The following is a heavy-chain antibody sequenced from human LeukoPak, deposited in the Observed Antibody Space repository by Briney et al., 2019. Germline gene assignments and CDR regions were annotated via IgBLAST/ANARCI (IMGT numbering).Heavy chain of an antibody. V-gene: IGHV1-69*13. CDR1: GYTFTGYY. D-gene: IGHD1-26*01. CDR2: IIPIFGTA. CDR3: ARGVGATGGYFDY. J-gene: IGHJ4*02. Sequence: GASVKVSCKASGYTFTGYYMHWVRQAPGQGLEWMGGIIPIFGTANYAQKFQGRVTITADESTSTAYMELSSLRSEDTAVYYCARGVGATGGYFDYWGQGTLVTVSS.